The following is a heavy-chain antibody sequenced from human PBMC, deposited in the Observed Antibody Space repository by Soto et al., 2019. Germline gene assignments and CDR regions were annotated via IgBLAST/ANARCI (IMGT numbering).Heavy chain of an antibody. CDR1: GFTVSSNY. CDR2: IYSGGST. Sequence: LRLSCAASGFTVSSNYMSWVRQAPGKGLEWVSVIYSGGSTYYADSVKGRFTISRDNSKNTLSLQMNSLRGEDTAVYFCAKNRGSGSPYYYNMEVWGQGTMVTVSS. J-gene: IGHJ6*02. CDR3: AKNRGSGSPYYYNMEV. V-gene: IGHV3-53*01. D-gene: IGHD3-10*01.